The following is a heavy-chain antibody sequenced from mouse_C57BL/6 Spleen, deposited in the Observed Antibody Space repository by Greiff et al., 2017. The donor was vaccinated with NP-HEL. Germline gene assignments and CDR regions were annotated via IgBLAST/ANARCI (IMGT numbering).Heavy chain of an antibody. CDR3: AKNPLGYFDV. J-gene: IGHJ1*03. V-gene: IGHV2-3*01. CDR2: IWGDGGT. CDR1: GFSLTSYG. Sequence: VMLVESGPGLVAPSQSLSITCTASGFSLTSYGVSWVRQPPGKGLEWLGVIWGDGGTNFYSALISRLSISKDNSKSQVILKLNSLQTDDTATYYCAKNPLGYFDVWGTGTTVTVSS.